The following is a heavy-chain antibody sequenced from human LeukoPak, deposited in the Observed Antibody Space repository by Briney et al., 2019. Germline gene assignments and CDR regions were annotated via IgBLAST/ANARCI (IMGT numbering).Heavy chain of an antibody. CDR2: INHSGST. Sequence: SETLSLXCAVYGGSFSGYYWSWSRQPPGKGLEWIGEINHSGSTNYNPSLKSRVTISVDTSKNQFSLKLSSVTAADTAVYYCARSPRYSYGTRHFDYWGQGTLVTVSS. D-gene: IGHD5-18*01. CDR1: GGSFSGYY. J-gene: IGHJ4*02. V-gene: IGHV4-34*01. CDR3: ARSPRYSYGTRHFDY.